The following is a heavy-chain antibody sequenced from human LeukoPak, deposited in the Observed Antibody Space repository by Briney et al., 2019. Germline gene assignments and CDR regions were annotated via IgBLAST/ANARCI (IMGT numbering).Heavy chain of an antibody. Sequence: SGGSLRLSCAASGFTFDDYAMHWVRQAPGKGLEWVSGISWNSGSIGYADSVKGRFTISRDNAKNSLYLQMNSLRAEDTAVYYCARIQPTYYYDSSGYYHYFDYWGQGTLVTVSS. V-gene: IGHV3-9*01. CDR2: ISWNSGSI. J-gene: IGHJ4*02. CDR3: ARIQPTYYYDSSGYYHYFDY. CDR1: GFTFDDYA. D-gene: IGHD3-22*01.